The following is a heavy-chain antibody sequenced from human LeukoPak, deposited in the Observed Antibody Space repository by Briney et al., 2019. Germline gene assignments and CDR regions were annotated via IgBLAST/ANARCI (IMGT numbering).Heavy chain of an antibody. J-gene: IGHJ4*02. CDR3: ARPTYSTNWDY. V-gene: IGHV5-51*01. CDR2: IYPGDSDT. CDR1: GYNFATNW. Sequence: GESLKISGKGSGYNFATNWIGWVRQMPGKGLEWMGMIYPGDSDTRYSPSFQGQVTISVDKSINTAYLQWSSLKASDTAMYFCARPTYSTNWDYWGQGTLVTVSS. D-gene: IGHD6-13*01.